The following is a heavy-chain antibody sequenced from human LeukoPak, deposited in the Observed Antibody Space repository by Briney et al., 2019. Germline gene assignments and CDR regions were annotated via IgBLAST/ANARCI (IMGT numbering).Heavy chain of an antibody. V-gene: IGHV4-38-2*02. D-gene: IGHD5-18*01. CDR3: AREVVMGGYSYGDFDYYYYMDV. Sequence: SETLSLTCTVSGYSISSDYYWGWIRQPPGKGLEWIGSIYYSGSTYYNPSLKSRVTISVDTSKNQFSLKLSSVTAADTAVYYCAREVVMGGYSYGDFDYYYYMDVWGKGTTVTVSS. J-gene: IGHJ6*03. CDR1: GYSISSDYY. CDR2: IYYSGST.